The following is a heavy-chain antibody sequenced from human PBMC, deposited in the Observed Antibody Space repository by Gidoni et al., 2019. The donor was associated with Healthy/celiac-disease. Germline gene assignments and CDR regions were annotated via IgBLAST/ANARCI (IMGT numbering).Heavy chain of an antibody. J-gene: IGHJ6*02. CDR2: INHSGST. Sequence: QVQLQQWGAGLLKPSETLSLTCAVYGGSFSGYYWSWIRQPPGKGLEWIGEINHSGSTNYNPSLKRRVTISVDTSKNQFSLKLSSVTAADTAVYYCARGYSSSWYYYYGMDVWGQGTTVTVSS. CDR3: ARGYSSSWYYYYGMDV. V-gene: IGHV4-34*01. CDR1: GGSFSGYY. D-gene: IGHD6-13*01.